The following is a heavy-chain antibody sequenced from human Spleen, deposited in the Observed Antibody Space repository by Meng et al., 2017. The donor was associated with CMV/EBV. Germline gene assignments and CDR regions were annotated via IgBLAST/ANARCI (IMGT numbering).Heavy chain of an antibody. V-gene: IGHV3-30-3*02. D-gene: IGHD2/OR15-2a*01. CDR1: GFSFRTSA. CDR3: AKANTGHFFYYGLDV. CDR2: LSYEGSNA. Sequence: SGFSFRTSAMHWVRQAPVKGLEWVAALSYEGSNAFYADSVKGRFTISRDNSKNTLFLQKNSLGTEDTATYYCAKANTGHFFYYGLDVWGRGTLVTVSS. J-gene: IGHJ6*02.